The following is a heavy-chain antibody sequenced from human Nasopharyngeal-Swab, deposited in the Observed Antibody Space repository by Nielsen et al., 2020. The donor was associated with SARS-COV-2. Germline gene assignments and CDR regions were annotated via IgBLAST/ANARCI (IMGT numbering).Heavy chain of an antibody. V-gene: IGHV3-30-3*01. Sequence: GESLKISCAASGFTFSSYAMHWVRQAPGKGLEWVAVISYDGSNKYYADSVKGRFTISRDNSKNTLYLQMNSLRAEDTAVYYCARAPSTVTTRGWFDPWGQGTLVTVSS. J-gene: IGHJ5*02. CDR3: ARAPSTVTTRGWFDP. CDR1: GFTFSSYA. CDR2: ISYDGSNK. D-gene: IGHD4-17*01.